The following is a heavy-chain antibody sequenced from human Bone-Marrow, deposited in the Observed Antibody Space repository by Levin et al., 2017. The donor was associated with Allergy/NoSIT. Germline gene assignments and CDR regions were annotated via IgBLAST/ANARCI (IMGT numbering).Heavy chain of an antibody. Sequence: GGSLRLSCVASGFSFSTYWLHWVRQVPGKGLVWVSRISVDGSSTTYVDSVKGRFTISRDNAKNTLYLQINSLRAEDTAVYYCARGQRSHAFDIWGQGTMVTVSS. CDR1: GFSFSTYW. CDR2: ISVDGSST. CDR3: ARGQRSHAFDI. V-gene: IGHV3-74*01. J-gene: IGHJ3*02.